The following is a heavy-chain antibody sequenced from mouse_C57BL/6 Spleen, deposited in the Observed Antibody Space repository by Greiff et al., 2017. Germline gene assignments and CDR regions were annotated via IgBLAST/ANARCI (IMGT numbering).Heavy chain of an antibody. CDR3: AHSSGYVLYAIDY. D-gene: IGHD3-2*02. V-gene: IGHV5-17*01. CDR1: GFTFSDYG. J-gene: IGHJ4*01. CDR2: ISSGSSTI. Sequence: EVMLVESGGGLVKPGGSLKLSCAASGFTFSDYGMHWVRQAPEKGLEWVAYISSGSSTIYYADTVKGRFTISRDNAKNTLFLQLISLRSEDTAMYYCAHSSGYVLYAIDYWGPGTSGTVSS.